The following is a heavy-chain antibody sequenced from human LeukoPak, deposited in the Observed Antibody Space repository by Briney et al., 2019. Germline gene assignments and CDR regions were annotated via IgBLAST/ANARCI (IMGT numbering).Heavy chain of an antibody. CDR3: ATAHCSGGSCYPLYYYYMDV. V-gene: IGHV4-38-2*02. J-gene: IGHJ6*03. Sequence: PSETLSLTCTVSGYSISSGYYWGWIRQPPGKGLESIGSIYHSGSTYYNPSLKSRVTISVDTSKNQFSLKLSSATAADTAVYYCATAHCSGGSCYPLYYYYMDVWGKGTTVTVSS. CDR1: GYSISSGYY. CDR2: IYHSGST. D-gene: IGHD2-15*01.